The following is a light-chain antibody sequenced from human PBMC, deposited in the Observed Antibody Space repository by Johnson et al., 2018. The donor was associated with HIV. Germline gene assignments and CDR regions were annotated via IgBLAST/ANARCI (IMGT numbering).Light chain of an antibody. J-gene: IGLJ1*01. Sequence: QSILTQPPSVSAAPGQRVTISCSGSSFNIGINFVSWYQQVPGTAPKLLICESNKRPSGIPDRFSGSKSGTSATLGITGLQTGDEADYYCGTWDSSLSAPYVFGTGTQVTVL. CDR1: SFNIGINF. CDR2: ESN. V-gene: IGLV1-51*02. CDR3: GTWDSSLSAPYV.